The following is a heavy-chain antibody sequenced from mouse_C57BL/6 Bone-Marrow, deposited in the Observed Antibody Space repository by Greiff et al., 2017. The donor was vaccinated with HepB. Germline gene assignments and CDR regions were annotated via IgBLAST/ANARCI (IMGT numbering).Heavy chain of an antibody. D-gene: IGHD2-2*01. CDR3: ATVWLRHYAMDY. Sequence: QVHVKQSGPELVKPGASVKISCKASGYAFSSSWMNWVKQRPGKGLEWIGRIYPGDGDTNYNGKFKGKATLTADKSSSTAYMQLSSLTSEDSAVYFCATVWLRHYAMDYWGQGTSVTVSS. J-gene: IGHJ4*01. CDR2: IYPGDGDT. CDR1: GYAFSSSW. V-gene: IGHV1-82*01.